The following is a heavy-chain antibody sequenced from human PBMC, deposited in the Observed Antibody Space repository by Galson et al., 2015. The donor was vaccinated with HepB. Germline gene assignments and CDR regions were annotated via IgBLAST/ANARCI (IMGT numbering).Heavy chain of an antibody. Sequence: SLRLSCAASGSTFSSHAMSWVRQAPGKGLEWVSAISGSGGGTYYADSVKGRFTISRDNSKNTLYLQMNSLRAEDTAVYYCAKDVGSIRNYYGVDVWGQGTTVTFSS. D-gene: IGHD2-2*01. V-gene: IGHV3-23*01. CDR3: AKDVGSIRNYYGVDV. CDR1: GSTFSSHA. J-gene: IGHJ6*02. CDR2: ISGSGGGT.